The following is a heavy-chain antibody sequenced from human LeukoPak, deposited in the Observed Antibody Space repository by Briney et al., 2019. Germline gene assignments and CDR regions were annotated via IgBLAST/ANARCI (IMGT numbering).Heavy chain of an antibody. CDR2: IKSKTDGGTT. V-gene: IGHV3-15*01. CDR1: GFTFSNAW. J-gene: IGHJ4*02. CDR3: TTDSPTYCSGGSCYLAYYFDY. Sequence: GGSLRLSCAASGFTFSNAWMSWVRQAPGKGLEWVGRIKSKTDGGTTDYAAPVKGRFTISRDDSNNTLYLQMNSLKTEDTAVYYCTTDSPTYCSGGSCYLAYYFDYWGQGTLVTVSS. D-gene: IGHD2-15*01.